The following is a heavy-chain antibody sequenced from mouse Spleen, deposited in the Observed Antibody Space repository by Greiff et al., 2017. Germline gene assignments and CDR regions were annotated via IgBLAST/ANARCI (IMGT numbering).Heavy chain of an antibody. V-gene: IGHV3-6*02. D-gene: IGHD1-2*01. CDR3: ARDGYYGYGDY. CDR2: ISYDGSN. CDR1: GYSITSGYY. Sequence: EVKLMESGPGLVKPSQSLSLTCSVTGYSITSGYYWNWIRQFPGNKLEWMGYISYDGSNNYNPSLKNRISITRDTSKNQFFLKLNSVTTEDTATYYCARDGYYGYGDYWGQGTTLTVSS. J-gene: IGHJ2*01.